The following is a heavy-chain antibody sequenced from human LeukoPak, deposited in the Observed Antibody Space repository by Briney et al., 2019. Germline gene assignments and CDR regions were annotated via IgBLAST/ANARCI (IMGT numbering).Heavy chain of an antibody. CDR3: AREGRVSGYDFDF. CDR1: GFTLSSYW. Sequence: PGGSLRLSCAASGFTLSSYWMHWVRQAPGKGLVWVSRINSDGSSTSYADSVKGRFTISRDNAKNTLYLQMNSLRVEDTAVYYCAREGRVSGYDFDFWGQGTLVTVSS. CDR2: INSDGSST. V-gene: IGHV3-74*03. D-gene: IGHD5-12*01. J-gene: IGHJ4*02.